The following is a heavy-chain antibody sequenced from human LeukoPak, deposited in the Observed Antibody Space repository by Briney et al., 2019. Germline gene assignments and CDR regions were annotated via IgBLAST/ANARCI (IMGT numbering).Heavy chain of an antibody. CDR1: GFTFSSYS. D-gene: IGHD2-15*01. CDR3: ASEFSPWVVAAPPYYFDY. J-gene: IGHJ4*02. V-gene: IGHV3-21*01. CDR2: ISSSSSYI. Sequence: GGSLRLSCTAYGFTFSSYSRNWVRQAPGKGLEWVSSISSSSSYIYYADSVKGRFTISRDNAKNSLYLQMNSLRAEDTAVYYCASEFSPWVVAAPPYYFDYWGQGSLVTVSS.